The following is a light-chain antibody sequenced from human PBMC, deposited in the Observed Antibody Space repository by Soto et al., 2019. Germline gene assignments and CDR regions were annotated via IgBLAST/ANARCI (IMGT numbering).Light chain of an antibody. CDR2: KAS. V-gene: IGKV1-5*03. CDR3: QHYNSYSEA. CDR1: QSISSW. J-gene: IGKJ1*01. Sequence: DIHMTQSPSSVSASVLDIVTITFLASQSISSWLAWYQQKPGKAPKLLIYKASSLESGVPSRFSGSGSGTEFTLTISSLQPDDFATYYCQHYNSYSEAFGQGTKVDIK.